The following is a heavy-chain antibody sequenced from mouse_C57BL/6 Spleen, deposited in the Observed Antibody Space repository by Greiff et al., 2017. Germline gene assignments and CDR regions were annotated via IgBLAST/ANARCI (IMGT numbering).Heavy chain of an antibody. J-gene: IGHJ1*03. CDR1: GYAFSSSW. Sequence: QVQLKASGPELVKPGASVKISCKASGYAFSSSWMNWVKQRPGKGLEWIGRIYPGDGDTNYNGKFKGKATLTADKSSSTAYMQLSSLTSEDSAVYFCATYDLDVWGTGTTVTVSS. V-gene: IGHV1-82*01. CDR3: ATYDLDV. CDR2: IYPGDGDT. D-gene: IGHD2-3*01.